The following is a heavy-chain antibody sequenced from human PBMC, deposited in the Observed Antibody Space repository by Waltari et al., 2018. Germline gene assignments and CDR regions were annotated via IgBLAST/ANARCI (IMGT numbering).Heavy chain of an antibody. CDR2: IYSGGST. D-gene: IGHD3-10*01. CDR3: ANLGKVWFRDDY. Sequence: EVQLVESGGGLMQPGGSLRLSCAASGFTVSSNYMNWVRQAPGKGLEWVSVIYSGGSTYYADSVMGRFTISRDNSKNTLYLQMNSLRPDDTAVYYCANLGKVWFRDDYWGQGTLVTVSS. J-gene: IGHJ4*02. CDR1: GFTVSSNY. V-gene: IGHV3-53*01.